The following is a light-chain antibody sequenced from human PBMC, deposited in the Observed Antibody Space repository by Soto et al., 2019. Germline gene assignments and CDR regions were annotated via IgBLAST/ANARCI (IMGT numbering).Light chain of an antibody. V-gene: IGLV2-23*01. CDR3: CSYAGSSTPYV. J-gene: IGLJ1*01. CDR2: EGS. Sequence: QSVLTQPASVSGSPGQSINTSCTGTSSDVGSYNLVSWYQQHPGKAPKLMIYEGSKRPSGVSNRFSGSKSGNTASLTISGLQAEDEADYYCCSYAGSSTPYVFGTGTKLTVL. CDR1: SSDVGSYNL.